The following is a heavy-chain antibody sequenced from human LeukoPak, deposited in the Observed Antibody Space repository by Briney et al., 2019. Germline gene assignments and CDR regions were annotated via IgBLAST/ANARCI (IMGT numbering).Heavy chain of an antibody. CDR2: INTDGSST. CDR3: ARDDWLRPAY. J-gene: IGHJ4*02. CDR1: GFTFSSYW. V-gene: IGHV3-74*01. D-gene: IGHD2-21*01. Sequence: GGSLRLSCAASGFTFSSYWMHWVRRTPGKGLVWVSLINTDGSSTNYADSVKGRFTISRDNSKNTLYLQMNSLRAEDTAVYYCARDDWLRPAYWGQGTLVTVSS.